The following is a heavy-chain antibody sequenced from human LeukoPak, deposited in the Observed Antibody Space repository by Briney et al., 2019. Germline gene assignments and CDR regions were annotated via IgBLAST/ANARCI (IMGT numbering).Heavy chain of an antibody. CDR2: ISSSSRTV. D-gene: IGHD6-19*01. CDR3: ARDRDSSGWYYFDH. Sequence: GGSLRLSCAVTGFTLSNYCMNWVRQAPGKGLEWVSYISSSSRTVYYADSVKGRFTISRDNAQNSLYLQMNSLRAEDTAVYYCARDRDSSGWYYFDHWGQGTLVTVSS. J-gene: IGHJ4*02. CDR1: GFTLSNYC. V-gene: IGHV3-48*01.